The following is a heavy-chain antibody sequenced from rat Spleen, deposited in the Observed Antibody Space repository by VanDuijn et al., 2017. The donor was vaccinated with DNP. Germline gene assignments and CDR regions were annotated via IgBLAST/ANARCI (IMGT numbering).Heavy chain of an antibody. V-gene: IGHV4-2*01. D-gene: IGHD1-11*01. Sequence: EVKLVESGGGLVQPGRSLKLYCAASGFNFNDYWMGWVRQAPGKGLEWIGEINKDSNTINYTPSLEDKFTISRDNAQNTLFLQMNKLGSEDTAIYYCAKGPNYGGYSDYFDYWGQGVMVTVSS. CDR2: INKDSNTI. CDR1: GFNFNDYW. CDR3: AKGPNYGGYSDYFDY. J-gene: IGHJ2*01.